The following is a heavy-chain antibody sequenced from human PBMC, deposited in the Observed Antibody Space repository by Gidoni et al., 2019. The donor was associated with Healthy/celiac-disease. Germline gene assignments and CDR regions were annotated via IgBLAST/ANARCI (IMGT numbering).Heavy chain of an antibody. CDR2: IYHSGST. J-gene: IGHJ4*02. CDR1: GGSISSSNW. CDR3: VRDARYCSGGSCYSNY. V-gene: IGHV4-4*02. Sequence: QVQLQESGPGLVKPSGTLSLTCAVSGGSISSSNWWSWVRQPPGQGLEWIGEIYHSGSTNYNPSLKSRVTISVDKSKNQFSLKLKSVTAADTAVYYCVRDARYCSGGSCYSNYWGQGTLVTVSS. D-gene: IGHD2-15*01.